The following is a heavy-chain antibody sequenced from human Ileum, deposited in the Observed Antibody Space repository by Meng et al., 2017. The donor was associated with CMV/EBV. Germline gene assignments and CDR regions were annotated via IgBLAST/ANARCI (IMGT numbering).Heavy chain of an antibody. CDR2: MYHSGTT. Sequence: SETLSLTCTVSGGPITTGYYYWGWIRQPPGKGLEWIGYMYHSGTTYLNPSLESRPTISIDTSKNEFHLWVTSVTAADTAVYYCARTCNGGDCSPYGVDVWGQGNTVYGMDVWGPGTMVTVSS. CDR3: ARTCNGGDCSPYGVDVWGQGNTVYGMDV. D-gene: IGHD2-21*02. V-gene: IGHV4-39*06. CDR1: GGPITTGYYY. J-gene: IGHJ6*02.